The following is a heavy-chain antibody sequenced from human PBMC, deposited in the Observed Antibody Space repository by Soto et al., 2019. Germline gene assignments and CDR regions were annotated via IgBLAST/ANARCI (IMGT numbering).Heavy chain of an antibody. CDR2: ISCTTNYI. Sequence: PGGSLRLSCAASGFTFTRYSMNWVRQAPGKGLEWVSSISCTTNYIYYGDSMKGRFTISRDNAKNSLYLEMNSLRAEDTAVYYCARESEDLTSNFDYWGQGTPVTVSS. J-gene: IGHJ4*02. V-gene: IGHV3-21*06. CDR1: GFTFTRYS. CDR3: ARESEDLTSNFDY.